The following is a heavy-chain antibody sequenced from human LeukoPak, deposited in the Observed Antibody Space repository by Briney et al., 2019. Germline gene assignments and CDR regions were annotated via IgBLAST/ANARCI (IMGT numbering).Heavy chain of an antibody. D-gene: IGHD1-1*01. V-gene: IGHV3-23*01. CDR3: AGTVRTFDY. CDR1: GLTFTSYA. J-gene: IGHJ4*02. CDR2: ISGSGGST. Sequence: PGGSLRLSCAASGLTFTSYAMSWVRQAPGKGLEWVSAISGSGGSTYYADSVKGRFTISRDNSKNTLCLQMNSLRAEDTAVHYCAGTVRTFDYWGQGTLVTVSS.